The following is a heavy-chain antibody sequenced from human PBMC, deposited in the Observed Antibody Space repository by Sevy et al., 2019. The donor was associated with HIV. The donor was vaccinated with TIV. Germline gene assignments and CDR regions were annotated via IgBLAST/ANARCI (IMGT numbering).Heavy chain of an antibody. V-gene: IGHV3-30*09. CDR3: ARDARGDADLPDY. CDR2: ISSDVIRK. CDR1: GFNFSTYA. J-gene: IGHJ4*02. Sequence: GGSLRLSCSVSGFNFSTYAMHWVRQAPGKGLEWVAVISSDVIRKYYGSSVRGRFAISRDNSNNTLSLQMNSLRIEDTAVNNFARDARGDADLPDYWGQGTLVTVSS. D-gene: IGHD3-16*01.